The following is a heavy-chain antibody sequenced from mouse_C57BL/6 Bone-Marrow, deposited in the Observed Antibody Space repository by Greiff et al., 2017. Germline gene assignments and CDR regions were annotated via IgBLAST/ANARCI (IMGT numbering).Heavy chain of an antibody. CDR1: GFNIKDDY. CDR3: TTYSNYRWYFGV. J-gene: IGHJ1*03. V-gene: IGHV14-4*01. CDR2: IDPENGDT. D-gene: IGHD2-5*01. Sequence: VQLQQSGAELVRPGASVKLSCTASGFNIKDDYMHWVKQRPEQGLEWIGWIDPENGDTEYASKFQGKATITADTSSNTAYLQLSSLTSEDTAVYYYTTYSNYRWYFGVWGTRTTVTVST.